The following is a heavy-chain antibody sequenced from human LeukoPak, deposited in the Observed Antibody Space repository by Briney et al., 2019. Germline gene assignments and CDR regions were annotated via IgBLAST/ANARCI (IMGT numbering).Heavy chain of an antibody. CDR1: GYTFTGYY. Sequence: ASVTVSCTASGYTFTGYYMHWVRQAPGQGLEWMGRINPNSGGTNYAQKFQGRVTMTRDTSISTAYMELRSLRSDDTAVYHCARDPSYDSSGYPNWFDPWGQGTLVTVSS. V-gene: IGHV1-2*06. CDR2: INPNSGGT. J-gene: IGHJ5*02. CDR3: ARDPSYDSSGYPNWFDP. D-gene: IGHD3-22*01.